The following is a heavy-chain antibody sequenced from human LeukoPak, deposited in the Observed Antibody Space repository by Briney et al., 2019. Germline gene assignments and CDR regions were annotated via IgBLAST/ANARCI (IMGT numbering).Heavy chain of an antibody. Sequence: ASVKVSCKASGYTFADFYMNWVRQAPGQGLEWMGIINPSGASTRYAQKFQGRVTMTRDTSTSTVYMELSRLRSDDTAVYYCARDPGFLEWGPYYYYYMDVWGKGTTVTVSS. V-gene: IGHV1-46*01. CDR2: INPSGAST. CDR3: ARDPGFLEWGPYYYYYMDV. CDR1: GYTFADFY. J-gene: IGHJ6*03. D-gene: IGHD3-3*01.